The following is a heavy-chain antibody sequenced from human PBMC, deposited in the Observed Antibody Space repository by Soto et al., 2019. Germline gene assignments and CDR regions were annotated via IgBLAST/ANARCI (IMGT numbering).Heavy chain of an antibody. D-gene: IGHD2-2*01. CDR1: GYTFTSYY. CDR2: IKPGNGNT. Sequence: ASVKVSCKASGYTFTSYYMHWVRQAPGQRLEWMGRIKPGNGNTKYSQKFQGRVTMTRDTSASTAYIELSSLRSEDTAVYYCARGVVVPFDYWGQGTLVTVSS. J-gene: IGHJ4*02. V-gene: IGHV1-3*01. CDR3: ARGVVVPFDY.